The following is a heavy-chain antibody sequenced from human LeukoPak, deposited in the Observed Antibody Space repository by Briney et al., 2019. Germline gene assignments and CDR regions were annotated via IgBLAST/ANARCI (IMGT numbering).Heavy chain of an antibody. CDR1: GFTFSSYS. J-gene: IGHJ4*02. V-gene: IGHV3-21*01. CDR2: ISSSSSYI. Sequence: GGSLRLSCAASGFTFSSYSMNWVRQAPGKGLEWVSSISSSSSYIYYADSVKGRFTISRDNAKNSLYLQMNSLRAEDTAVYYCAXXGXXXPLLGYWGQGTLVTVSS. CDR3: AXXGXXXPLLGY.